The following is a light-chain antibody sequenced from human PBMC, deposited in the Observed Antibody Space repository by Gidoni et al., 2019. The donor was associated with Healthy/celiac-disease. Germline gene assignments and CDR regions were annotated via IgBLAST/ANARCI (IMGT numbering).Light chain of an antibody. CDR1: QSISSY. CDR2: DAS. J-gene: IGKJ3*01. CDR3: QQRSNWPPFT. V-gene: IGKV3-11*01. Sequence: EIVLTQSPATLSLSPGERATLSCRASQSISSYLAWYQQKPGQAPRLLIYDASNRATGIPARFSGSGSGTDFTLPIRSLEPEDFAVYYCQQRSNWPPFTFGPGTKVDIQ.